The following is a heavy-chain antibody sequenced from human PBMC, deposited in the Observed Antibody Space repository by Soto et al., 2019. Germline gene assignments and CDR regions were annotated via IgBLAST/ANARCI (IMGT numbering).Heavy chain of an antibody. V-gene: IGHV1-69*13. Sequence: SVKVSCKASGGTFSSYAISWLREAPAQGLEWMGGIIPIFGTANYAQKFQGRVTITADESTSTAYMELSSLRSEDTAVYYCARDGNPAIAAAGTFDYWGQGTLVTVSS. D-gene: IGHD6-13*01. J-gene: IGHJ4*02. CDR2: IIPIFGTA. CDR3: ARDGNPAIAAAGTFDY. CDR1: GGTFSSYA.